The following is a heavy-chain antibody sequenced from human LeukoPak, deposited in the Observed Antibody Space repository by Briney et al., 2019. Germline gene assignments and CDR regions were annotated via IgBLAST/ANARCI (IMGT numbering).Heavy chain of an antibody. CDR3: ATSWRGCSSTSCLFDY. CDR1: GHTLTELS. J-gene: IGHJ4*02. D-gene: IGHD2-2*01. Sequence: GASVKVSCKDSGHTLTELSMHWVRQAPGKGLEGMGGFDPEDGEAIYAQKFQGRVTMTEDTSTDTAYMELSSLRSEDTAVYYCATSWRGCSSTSCLFDYWGQGTLVTVSS. V-gene: IGHV1-24*01. CDR2: FDPEDGEA.